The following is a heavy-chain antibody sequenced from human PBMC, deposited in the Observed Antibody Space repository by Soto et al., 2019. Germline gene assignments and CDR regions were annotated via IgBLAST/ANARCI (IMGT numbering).Heavy chain of an antibody. Sequence: PSETLSLTCTVSGVSVANGDYYWTWMRQSPGKGLEWIGNIYYTETTIYNPSLNSRLNISIDTSRNQFSLQLTSVTAADSAIYYCARQRRGGYLFDPWGQGTLVTVSS. V-gene: IGHV4-30-4*01. CDR1: GVSVANGDYY. CDR2: IYYTETT. J-gene: IGHJ5*02. CDR3: ARQRRGGYLFDP.